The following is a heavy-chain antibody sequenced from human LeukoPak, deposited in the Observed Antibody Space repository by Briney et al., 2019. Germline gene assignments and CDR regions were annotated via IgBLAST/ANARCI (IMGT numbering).Heavy chain of an antibody. V-gene: IGHV3-21*01. CDR1: GYTFSIYS. CDR3: ASGEYSSGSYSGYFDY. CDR2: ISSSGSYI. Sequence: NPGGSLRLSCAASGYTFSIYSMNWVRQAPGKGLEWVSSISSSGSYIYYADSVKGRFTISRDNAKNSLYLQMNSLRAEDTAVYYCASGEYSSGSYSGYFDYWGQGTLVTVSS. J-gene: IGHJ4*02. D-gene: IGHD6-19*01.